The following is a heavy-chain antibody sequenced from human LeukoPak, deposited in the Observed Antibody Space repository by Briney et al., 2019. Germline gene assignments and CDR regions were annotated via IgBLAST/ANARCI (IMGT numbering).Heavy chain of an antibody. J-gene: IGHJ4*02. Sequence: PSETLSLTCAVSGGSISSSRYYWGWIRQPPGTGLEWIGSIYYTGSTYYNPSLKSRVTISVDTSKNQFSLKLSSVTAADTAVYYCATYCGGDCYPQDDFDYWGQGTLVTVSS. V-gene: IGHV4-39*01. CDR2: IYYTGST. D-gene: IGHD2-21*02. CDR1: GGSISSSRYY. CDR3: ATYCGGDCYPQDDFDY.